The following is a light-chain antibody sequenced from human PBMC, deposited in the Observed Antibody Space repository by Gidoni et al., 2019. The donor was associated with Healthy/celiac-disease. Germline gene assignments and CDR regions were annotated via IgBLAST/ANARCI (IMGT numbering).Light chain of an antibody. CDR2: AAS. Sequence: DIQLTQSPSFLSASVGDRVTITCRASQCSSSYLDWYQQKPGKAPKLLIYAASTLQSGVPSRFSGSGYGKEFNLTISSRQPEDLATYYCKQINSYPFTFGPGTKVDIK. V-gene: IGKV1-9*01. CDR1: QCSSSY. CDR3: KQINSYPFT. J-gene: IGKJ3*01.